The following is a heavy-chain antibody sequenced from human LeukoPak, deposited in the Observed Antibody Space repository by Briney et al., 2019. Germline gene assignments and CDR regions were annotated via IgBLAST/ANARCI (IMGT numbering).Heavy chain of an antibody. V-gene: IGHV4-4*07. CDR3: ARQHISSSYYGLDY. CDR1: DASITSFF. D-gene: IGHD6-13*01. J-gene: IGHJ4*02. CDR2: VSSSGTT. Sequence: EPSETLSLTCTVSDASITSFFWHWIRHPAGKGLEWIGRVSSSGTTNYNPSLRSRVTMSVDTSKNQFSLNLNSVTAADTAVYYCARQHISSSYYGLDYWGQGTLVTVSS.